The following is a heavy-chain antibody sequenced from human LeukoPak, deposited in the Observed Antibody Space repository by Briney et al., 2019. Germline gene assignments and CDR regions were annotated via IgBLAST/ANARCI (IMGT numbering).Heavy chain of an antibody. D-gene: IGHD3-22*01. CDR3: ARVKGYYDSSGYLIDY. J-gene: IGHJ4*02. V-gene: IGHV1-46*01. Sequence: GASVKVSCKASGYTFTSYYMHWVRQAPGQGLEWMGIINPRGGSTSYAQKFQGRVTMTRDTSTSTVYMELSSLRSEDTAVYYCARVKGYYDSSGYLIDYWGQGTLVTVSS. CDR2: INPRGGST. CDR1: GYTFTSYY.